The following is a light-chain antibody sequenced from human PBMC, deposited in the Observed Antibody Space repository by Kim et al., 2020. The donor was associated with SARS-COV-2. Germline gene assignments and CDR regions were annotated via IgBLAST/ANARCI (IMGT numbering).Light chain of an antibody. CDR3: QQLNSYPRT. Sequence: ASVGDRVTITCRASQGIDNFLAWYQQKPGKAPNLLIYSASTLQSGVPSRFIGSGSGTEFTLTITSLQPEDFATYYCQQLNSYPRTFGQGTKVDIK. V-gene: IGKV1-9*01. CDR1: QGIDNF. CDR2: SAS. J-gene: IGKJ1*01.